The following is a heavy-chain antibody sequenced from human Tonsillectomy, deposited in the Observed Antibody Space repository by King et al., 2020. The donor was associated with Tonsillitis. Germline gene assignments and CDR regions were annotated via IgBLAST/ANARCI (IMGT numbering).Heavy chain of an antibody. CDR1: GFTFSSYD. V-gene: IGHV3-13*01. Sequence: VQLVESGGGWVQPGGSLRLSCAASGFTFSSYDMPWVRQGTGKGLEWVSAIGTAGDAYYPGSVKGRFTISRENAKNSLSLQMNILRAGDTAVYYCARTYCSSTSCYDYFDYWGQGTLVTVSS. J-gene: IGHJ4*02. CDR2: IGTAGDA. CDR3: ARTYCSSTSCYDYFDY. D-gene: IGHD2-2*01.